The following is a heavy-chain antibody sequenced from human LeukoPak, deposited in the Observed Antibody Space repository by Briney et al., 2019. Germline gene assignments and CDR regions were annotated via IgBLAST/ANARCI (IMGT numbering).Heavy chain of an antibody. Sequence: GGSLRLSCAASGFTFSSYAMSWVRQAPGKGLEWVSGISGSGGSTYYADSVRGRFTISRDNSKNTLYLQMNSLRAEDTAVYYCAKGSTVTTYGWGVDYWGQGTLVTVSS. CDR3: AKGSTVTTYGWGVDY. J-gene: IGHJ4*02. CDR2: ISGSGGST. CDR1: GFTFSSYA. D-gene: IGHD4-17*01. V-gene: IGHV3-23*01.